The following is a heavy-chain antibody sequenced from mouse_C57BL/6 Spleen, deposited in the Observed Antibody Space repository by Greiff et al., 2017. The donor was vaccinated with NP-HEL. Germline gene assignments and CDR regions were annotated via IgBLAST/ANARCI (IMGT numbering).Heavy chain of an antibody. CDR2: IDPSDSYT. J-gene: IGHJ3*01. Sequence: VQLQQPGAELVMPGASVKLSCKASGYTFTSYWMHWVKQRPGQGLELIGEIDPSDSYTNYNQQFKGKSTLTVDKSSSTAYMQLSSLTSEDSAVYYCARGDSFFAYWGQGTLVTVSA. CDR1: GYTFTSYW. D-gene: IGHD3-3*01. CDR3: ARGDSFFAY. V-gene: IGHV1-69*01.